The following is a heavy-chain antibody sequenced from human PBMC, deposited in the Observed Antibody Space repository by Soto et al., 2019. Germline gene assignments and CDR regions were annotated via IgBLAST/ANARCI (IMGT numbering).Heavy chain of an antibody. V-gene: IGHV1-3*01. CDR3: ARVSGTCYYSS. D-gene: IGHD3-22*01. CDR1: GYTFTGYY. Sequence: ASVKVSCKASGYTFTGYYMHWVRQAPGQGLEWMGWINAGNGNTKYSQKFQGRVTITRDTSASTAYMELSSLRSEDTAVYYCARVSGTCYYSSWGQGPLFTVPS. J-gene: IGHJ5*02. CDR2: INAGNGNT.